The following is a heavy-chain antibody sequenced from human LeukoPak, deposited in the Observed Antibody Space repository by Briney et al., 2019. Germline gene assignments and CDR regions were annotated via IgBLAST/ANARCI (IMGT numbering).Heavy chain of an antibody. J-gene: IGHJ3*02. CDR2: IYYSETT. V-gene: IGHV4-59*08. CDR1: GGSISYY. CDR3: ARNRYNWNDYRDAFDI. Sequence: PSETLSLTCTVSGGSISYYWSWIRQPPGKGLEWIGDIYYSETTNYNPSLKSRVTISVDTSKNQFSLNLNSVTAADTAVYYCARNRYNWNDYRDAFDIWGQGTMVTVSS. D-gene: IGHD1-1*01.